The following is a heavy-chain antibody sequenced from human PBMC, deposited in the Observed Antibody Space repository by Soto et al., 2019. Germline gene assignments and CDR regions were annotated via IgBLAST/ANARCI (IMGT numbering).Heavy chain of an antibody. CDR1: GYTYISYS. V-gene: IGHV1-3*01. J-gene: IGHJ4*02. D-gene: IGHD2-2*02. Sequence: ASVKVSCKASGYTYISYSMHWVRQAPGQRLEWMGWINAGNGNTKYSQKFQGRVTITRDTSASTAYMELSSLRSEDTAVYYCARGVGLYSNYDYWGQGTLVTVSS. CDR2: INAGNGNT. CDR3: ARGVGLYSNYDY.